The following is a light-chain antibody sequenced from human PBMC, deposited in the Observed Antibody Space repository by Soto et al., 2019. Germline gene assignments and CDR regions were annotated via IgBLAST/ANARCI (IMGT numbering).Light chain of an antibody. CDR2: MAS. J-gene: IGKJ5*01. Sequence: DIQMTQSPSSLSASVGDRVTITCRASQSISNFLIWYQQKPGKAPNLLIYMASSLQGGVPSRFSGSGSGTDFTLTISSLQPEDFATYYCQQAYGAPITFGQGTRLEI. CDR1: QSISNF. CDR3: QQAYGAPIT. V-gene: IGKV1-39*01.